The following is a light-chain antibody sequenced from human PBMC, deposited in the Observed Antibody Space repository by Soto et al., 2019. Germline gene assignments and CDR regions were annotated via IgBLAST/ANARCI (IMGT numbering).Light chain of an antibody. V-gene: IGLV2-14*01. CDR3: SSYTSSNTWV. CDR2: EVS. CDR1: SSDVGAYDY. J-gene: IGLJ3*02. Sequence: QSALTQPASVSGSPGHSITISCTGTSSDVGAYDYVSWYQQHPGKAPKLMISEVSNRPSGVSDRFSGSKSGNTASLTISGLQADDEADYYCSSYTSSNTWVFGGGTKLT.